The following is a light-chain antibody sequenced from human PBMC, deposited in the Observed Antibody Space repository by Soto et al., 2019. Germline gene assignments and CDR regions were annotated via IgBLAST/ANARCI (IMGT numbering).Light chain of an antibody. J-gene: IGLJ1*01. CDR1: SSDVGGYNY. V-gene: IGLV2-8*01. Sequence: QSVLTQPPSASGSPGQSVTISCTGTSSDVGGYNYVSWYQQHPGKAPKLMIYEVSKRPSGVPDRFSGSKSGNTASLTVSGLQAEDEVDYYCNSYAGSNVYVFGTGTKVTVL. CDR2: EVS. CDR3: NSYAGSNVYV.